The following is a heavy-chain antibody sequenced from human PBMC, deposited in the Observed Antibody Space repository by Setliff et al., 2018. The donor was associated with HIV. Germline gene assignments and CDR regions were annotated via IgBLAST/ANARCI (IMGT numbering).Heavy chain of an antibody. CDR3: ARVREGFLPYDAFEI. Sequence: SETLSLTCAVYGGSLSDYYWSWIRQPPGKGLEWLGEIHSSGNTNYSPSLKGRVTISVDTPKNQYSLNLKSVTAADTAVYYCARVREGFLPYDAFEIWGQGTMVTV. D-gene: IGHD3-3*01. V-gene: IGHV4-34*01. J-gene: IGHJ3*02. CDR2: IHSSGNT. CDR1: GGSLSDYY.